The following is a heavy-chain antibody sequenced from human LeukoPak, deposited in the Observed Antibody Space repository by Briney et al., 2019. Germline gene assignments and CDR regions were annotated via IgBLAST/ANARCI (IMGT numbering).Heavy chain of an antibody. V-gene: IGHV3-48*04. CDR2: ISSSSSTI. CDR3: ARVGCTTTSCLAN. Sequence: GGSLRLSCAASGFTFSSYSMNWVRQAPGKGLEWVSYISSSSSTIYYADSVKGRFTISRDNAKNSLYLQMNSLRAEDTAVYYCARVGCTTTSCLANWGQGTLVTVSS. CDR1: GFTFSSYS. D-gene: IGHD2-2*01. J-gene: IGHJ4*02.